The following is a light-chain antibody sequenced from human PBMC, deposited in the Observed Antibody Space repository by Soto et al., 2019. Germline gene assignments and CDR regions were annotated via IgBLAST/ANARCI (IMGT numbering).Light chain of an antibody. CDR3: QKYNKAPRT. CDR2: AAS. CDR1: QGISNY. J-gene: IGKJ1*01. Sequence: DIQMTQSPSSLSASVGDTVTITCRASQGISNYLAWYQQKPGQVPNLLIYAASTLQSGFPSRFSGSGSGTDFTLTISSLRPEDVATYYCQKYNKAPRTFGQGTKVEI. V-gene: IGKV1-27*01.